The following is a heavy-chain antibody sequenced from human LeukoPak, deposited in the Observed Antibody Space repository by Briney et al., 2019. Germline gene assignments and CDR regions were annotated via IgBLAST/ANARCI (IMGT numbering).Heavy chain of an antibody. CDR1: GYTFASYG. CDR2: ISAYNGNT. V-gene: IGHV1-18*01. D-gene: IGHD3-22*01. Sequence: ASVKVSCKASGYTFASYGISWVRQAPGQGLEWMGWISAYNGNTNYAQKLQGRVTMTTDTSTSTAYMELRSLRSDDTAVYYCARDKAPGTYYYDSSGYYYWGQGTLATVSS. CDR3: ARDKAPGTYYYDSSGYYY. J-gene: IGHJ4*02.